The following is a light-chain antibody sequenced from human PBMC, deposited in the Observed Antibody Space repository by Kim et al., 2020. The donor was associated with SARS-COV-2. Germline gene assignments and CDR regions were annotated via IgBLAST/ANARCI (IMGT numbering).Light chain of an antibody. V-gene: IGLV8-61*01. CDR1: SGAVSTSYY. J-gene: IGLJ2*01. CDR2: STN. CDR3: VLYMGSGISV. Sequence: QAVVTQEPSFSVSPGGTVTLTCGLSSGAVSTSYYPSWYQQTPVQAPRTLIYSTNTRSSGVPDRFSGPILGNKAALTITGAQADDESDYYCVLYMGSGISVFGGGTQLTVL.